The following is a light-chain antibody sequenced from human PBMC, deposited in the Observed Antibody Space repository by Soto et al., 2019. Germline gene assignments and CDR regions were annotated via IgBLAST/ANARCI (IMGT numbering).Light chain of an antibody. Sequence: DIQMTQSPSSLSAAVGDRVAITCRASQRISTSLNWYQQRPGKSPELLIYGASDLQSGAPSRFSGHGSGTDFTLIISNLQPEDFATYYCQQSHSMPLTFGGGTKVEIK. V-gene: IGKV1-39*01. CDR3: QQSHSMPLT. CDR2: GAS. J-gene: IGKJ4*01. CDR1: QRISTS.